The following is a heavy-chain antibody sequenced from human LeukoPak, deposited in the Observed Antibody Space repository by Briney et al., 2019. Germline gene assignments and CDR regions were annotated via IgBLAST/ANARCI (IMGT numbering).Heavy chain of an antibody. D-gene: IGHD6-19*01. CDR3: ARGKYSNGWYYFDY. Sequence: GGSLRLSCAASGFTVSSNYMSWVRQAPGKGLEWVSVIYSGGSTYYADSVKGRFTISRDNSKNTLYLQMNSLRAEDTAVYYCARGKYSNGWYYFDYWGQGTLVTVSS. J-gene: IGHJ4*02. CDR2: IYSGGST. CDR1: GFTVSSNY. V-gene: IGHV3-66*01.